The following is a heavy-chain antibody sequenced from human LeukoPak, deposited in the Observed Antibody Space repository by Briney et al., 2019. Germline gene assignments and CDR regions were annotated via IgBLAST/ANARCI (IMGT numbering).Heavy chain of an antibody. CDR1: GFTFSSYS. D-gene: IGHD6-13*01. Sequence: PGGSLRLSCAASGFTFSSYSMNWVRQAPGKGLEWLSYISTSSTTIYYADSVKGRFTISRDNAKNSLYLQMNSLRAEDTAVYYCVRGAYSSSWLNFDYWGQGTLVTVSS. CDR3: VRGAYSSSWLNFDY. V-gene: IGHV3-48*01. CDR2: ISTSSTTI. J-gene: IGHJ4*02.